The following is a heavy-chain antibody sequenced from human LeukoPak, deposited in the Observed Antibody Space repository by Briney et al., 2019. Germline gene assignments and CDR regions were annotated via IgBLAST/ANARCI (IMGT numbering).Heavy chain of an antibody. D-gene: IGHD2-15*01. V-gene: IGHV4-34*01. Sequence: SETLSLNCAVYGGSFSGYYWSWIRQPPGKGLEWIGEINHSGSTNYNPSLKSRVTISVDTSKNQFSLKLSSVTAADTAVYYCARGRGYCSGGSCYGYYYYMDVWGKRTTVTVSS. CDR2: INHSGST. CDR1: GGSFSGYY. CDR3: ARGRGYCSGGSCYGYYYYMDV. J-gene: IGHJ6*03.